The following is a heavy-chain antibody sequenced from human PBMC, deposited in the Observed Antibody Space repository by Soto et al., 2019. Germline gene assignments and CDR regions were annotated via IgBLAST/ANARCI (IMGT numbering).Heavy chain of an antibody. Sequence: PSQNLSLTCAISGHSVSSNSAAWNWIRQSPSRGLEWLGRTYYRSKWYNDYAVSVKSRITINPDTSKNQSSLQLNSVTPEDTAVYYCARDVRRVGATTNYYYGMDVWGQETTVTVSS. CDR2: TYYRSKWYN. J-gene: IGHJ6*02. D-gene: IGHD1-26*01. V-gene: IGHV6-1*01. CDR3: ARDVRRVGATTNYYYGMDV. CDR1: GHSVSSNSAA.